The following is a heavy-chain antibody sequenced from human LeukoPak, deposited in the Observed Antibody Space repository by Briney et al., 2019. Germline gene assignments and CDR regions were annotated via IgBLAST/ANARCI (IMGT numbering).Heavy chain of an antibody. J-gene: IGHJ6*03. D-gene: IGHD2-15*01. CDR2: ISVSGGST. CDR1: GFTFSSFA. V-gene: IGHV3-23*01. CDR3: AKNGDRGAYCSGGSCYPYYYYYMDV. Sequence: GGSLRLSCAASGFTFSSFAMSWVRQAPGKGLEWVSTISVSGGSTFYADSVKGRFTISRDNSKNTLYLQMNSLRAEDTAVYYCAKNGDRGAYCSGGSCYPYYYYYMDVWGKGTTVTISS.